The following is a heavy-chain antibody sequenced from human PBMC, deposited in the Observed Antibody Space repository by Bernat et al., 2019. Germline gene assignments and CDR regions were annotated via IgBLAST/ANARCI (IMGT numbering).Heavy chain of an antibody. CDR2: IYYSGST. J-gene: IGHJ4*02. CDR3: ARTSNSIIFDY. Sequence: QVQLQESGPGLVKPSETLSLTCTVSGGSISSYYWSWIRQPPGKGLEWIGYIYYSGSTNYNPSLKSRVTISVDTSKNQFSLKLSSVTAADTAVYYCARTSNSIIFDYWGQGTLVTVSS. V-gene: IGHV4-59*01. CDR1: GGSISSYY. D-gene: IGHD6-6*01.